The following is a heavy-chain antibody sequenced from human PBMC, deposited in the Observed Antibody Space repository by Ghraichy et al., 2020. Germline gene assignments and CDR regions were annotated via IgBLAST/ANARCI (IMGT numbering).Heavy chain of an antibody. V-gene: IGHV6-1*01. CDR2: TYYMSKWYN. D-gene: IGHD3-16*01. J-gene: IGHJ4*02. CDR3: ASCNHAMGYFDF. Sequence: SQTLSLTCAISGDSVSSNSVAWNWIRPSPSRGLEWLGRTYYMSKWYNEYAVSVRSRIAINPDTSKNQFSLQLNSVTPEDTAVYYCASCNHAMGYFDFWGQGALVTVSS. CDR1: GDSVSSNSVA.